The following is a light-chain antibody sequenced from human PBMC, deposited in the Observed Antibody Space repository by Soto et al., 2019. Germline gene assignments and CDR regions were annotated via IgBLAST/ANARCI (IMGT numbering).Light chain of an antibody. Sequence: LTQPASVSGSPGQSITISCTGTGSNIGGYNYVSWYQQHPGKAPKLMIYEVSNRPSGLSNRFSGSKSGNTASLTISGLQAEDEADYYCNSYTSTSTQVFGNGTKVTVL. CDR1: GSNIGGYNY. CDR2: EVS. V-gene: IGLV2-14*01. J-gene: IGLJ1*01. CDR3: NSYTSTSTQV.